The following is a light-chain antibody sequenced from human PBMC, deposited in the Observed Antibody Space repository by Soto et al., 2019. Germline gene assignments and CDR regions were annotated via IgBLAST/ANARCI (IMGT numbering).Light chain of an antibody. CDR2: SNN. V-gene: IGLV1-44*01. CDR1: SSNIGSYT. Sequence: QSVLTQPPSASGTPGQTVSISCSGSSSNIGSYTVNWDQQLPGTAPKLLIFSNNQRPSGVPDRFSGSRSGTSASLFISGVQSEDEAHYYCAAWDDGLNGLVFGGGTKLTVL. J-gene: IGLJ2*01. CDR3: AAWDDGLNGLV.